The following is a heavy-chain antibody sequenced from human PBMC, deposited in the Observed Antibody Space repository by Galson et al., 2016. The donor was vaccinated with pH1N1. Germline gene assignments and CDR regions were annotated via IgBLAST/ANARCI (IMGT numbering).Heavy chain of an antibody. Sequence: ETLSLTCTVSGGSINTYYWSWIRQPPGKGLEWIGRIYASGSTNYNPSLKSRVTMSVDTSKNQFFLKLHSVTAPDPAVYYCSRENIVLGEGWSYGLDVWGQ. CDR3: SRENIVLGEGWSYGLDV. J-gene: IGHJ6*02. V-gene: IGHV4-4*07. CDR1: GGSINTYY. D-gene: IGHD2/OR15-2a*01. CDR2: IYASGST.